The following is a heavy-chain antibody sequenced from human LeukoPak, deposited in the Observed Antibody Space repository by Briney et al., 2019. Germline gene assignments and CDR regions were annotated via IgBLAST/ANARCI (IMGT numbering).Heavy chain of an antibody. CDR2: IYYSGST. CDR1: GGSISSSSYY. D-gene: IGHD5-12*01. J-gene: IGHJ4*02. Sequence: PSETLSLTCTVSGGSISSSSYYWGWIRQPPGKGLEWIGSIYYSGSTYYNPSLKSRVTISVDTSKNQFSLKLSSVTAADTAVYYCATERGYSGYDWRDESGVFDYWGQGTLVTVSS. CDR3: ATERGYSGYDWRDESGVFDY. V-gene: IGHV4-39*07.